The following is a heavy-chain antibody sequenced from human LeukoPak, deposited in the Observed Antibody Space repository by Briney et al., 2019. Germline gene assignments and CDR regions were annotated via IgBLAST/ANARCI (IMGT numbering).Heavy chain of an antibody. Sequence: PGGSLRLSCAASGFTFSSYAMSWVRQAPGKGLEWVSAISGSGGSTYYADSVKGRFTISRDNSKNTLYLQMNSLRAEDTAVYYCAKVPHSIQTLYYYYGMDVWGQGTTVTVSS. D-gene: IGHD4-4*01. CDR2: ISGSGGST. J-gene: IGHJ6*02. CDR1: GFTFSSYA. V-gene: IGHV3-23*01. CDR3: AKVPHSIQTLYYYYGMDV.